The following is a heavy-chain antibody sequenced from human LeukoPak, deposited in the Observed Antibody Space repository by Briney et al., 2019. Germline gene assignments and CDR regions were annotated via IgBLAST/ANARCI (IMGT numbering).Heavy chain of an antibody. CDR1: GYTFTSYG. J-gene: IGHJ6*02. CDR3: ARVGQIVVVPATLYYYYYYGMDV. CDR2: MNPNSGNT. V-gene: IGHV1-8*02. D-gene: IGHD2-2*01. Sequence: SVKVSCKASGYTFTSYGISWVRQAPGQGHEWMGWMNPNSGNTGYAQKFQGRVTMTRNTSISTAYMELSSLRSEDTAVYYCARVGQIVVVPATLYYYYYYGMDVWGQGTTVTVSS.